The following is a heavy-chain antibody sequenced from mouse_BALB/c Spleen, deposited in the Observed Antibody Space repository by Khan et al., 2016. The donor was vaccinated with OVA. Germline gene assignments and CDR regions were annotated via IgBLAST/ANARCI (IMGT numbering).Heavy chain of an antibody. CDR1: GFTFSSYG. Sequence: EVQLVESGGGLVQPGGSRKLSCAASGFTFSSYGMHWVRQAPEKGLEWVAYISGDSTTIYYADTVKGRFTISRDNPKNTLFLQMTSQMSEDTAMYYCATSYYYGYYFDYWGPGTTLTVSS. V-gene: IGHV5-17*02. CDR3: ATSYYYGYYFDY. J-gene: IGHJ2*01. CDR2: ISGDSTTI. D-gene: IGHD1-1*01.